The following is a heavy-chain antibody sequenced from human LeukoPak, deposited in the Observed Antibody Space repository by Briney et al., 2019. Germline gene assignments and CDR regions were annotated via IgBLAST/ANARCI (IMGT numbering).Heavy chain of an antibody. Sequence: KPSETLSLTCTVSGGSISSYYWSWIRQPPGKGLEWIGYIYYSGSTNYNPSLKSRVTISVDTSKNQFSLKLSSVTAADTAVYYCARKNVVVVAATLLNYFDYWGQGTLVTVSS. CDR3: ARKNVVVVAATLLNYFDY. D-gene: IGHD2-15*01. CDR2: IYYSGST. CDR1: GGSISSYY. V-gene: IGHV4-59*08. J-gene: IGHJ4*02.